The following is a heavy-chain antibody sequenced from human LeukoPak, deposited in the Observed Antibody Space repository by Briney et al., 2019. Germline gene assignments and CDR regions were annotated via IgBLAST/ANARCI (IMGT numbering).Heavy chain of an antibody. D-gene: IGHD1-26*01. J-gene: IGHJ3*02. V-gene: IGHV3-64*01. Sequence: GGSLRLSCAASGFTFSSYAMHWVRQAPGKGLEYVSAISSNGGSTYYANSVKGRFTISRDNSKNTLYLQMGSLRAEDMAVYYCARDRGGSYWNDAFDIWGQGTMVTVSS. CDR2: ISSNGGST. CDR3: ARDRGGSYWNDAFDI. CDR1: GFTFSSYA.